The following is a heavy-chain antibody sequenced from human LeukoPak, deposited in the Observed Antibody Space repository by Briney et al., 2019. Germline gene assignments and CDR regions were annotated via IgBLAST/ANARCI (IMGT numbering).Heavy chain of an antibody. Sequence: ASVTVSCKASGYTFTSYGISWVRQAPGQGLEWMGWISAYNGNTNYAQKLQGRVTMTTDTSTSTAYMELRSLRSDDTAVYYCARSRNLHVLAIIDYWGQGTLVTVSS. CDR1: GYTFTSYG. J-gene: IGHJ4*02. CDR3: ARSRNLHVLAIIDY. CDR2: ISAYNGNT. D-gene: IGHD5-12*01. V-gene: IGHV1-18*01.